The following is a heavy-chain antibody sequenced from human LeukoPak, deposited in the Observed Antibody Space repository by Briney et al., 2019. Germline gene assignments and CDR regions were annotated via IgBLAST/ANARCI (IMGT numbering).Heavy chain of an antibody. V-gene: IGHV1-8*01. CDR1: GYTFTSYD. CDR2: MNPNSGNT. CDR3: ARDRYYDSSGYYFPFIDY. J-gene: IGHJ4*02. D-gene: IGHD3-22*01. Sequence: GASVKVSCKASGYTFTSYDINWVRQATGQGLEWMGWMNPNSGNTGYAQKFQGRVTMTRNTSISTAYMELSSPRSEDTAVYYCARDRYYDSSGYYFPFIDYWGQGTLVTISS.